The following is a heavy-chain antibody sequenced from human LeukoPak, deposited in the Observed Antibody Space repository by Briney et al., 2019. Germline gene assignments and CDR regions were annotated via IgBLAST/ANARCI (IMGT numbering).Heavy chain of an antibody. J-gene: IGHJ1*01. Sequence: PGRSLTLSCAASGFIFGVYAMHWVRQAPGKGLEWVAVISYDGSSKYYADSVKGRFTISRDNSKNTLYLQMNSLRPEDTAVYYCAKDRSSGWYSFQHWGQGTLVSVSS. D-gene: IGHD6-19*01. CDR1: GFIFGVYA. CDR3: AKDRSSGWYSFQH. V-gene: IGHV3-30-3*01. CDR2: ISYDGSSK.